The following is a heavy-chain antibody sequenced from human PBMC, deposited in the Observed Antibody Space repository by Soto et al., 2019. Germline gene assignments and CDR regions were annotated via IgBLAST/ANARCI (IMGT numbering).Heavy chain of an antibody. D-gene: IGHD3-22*01. Sequence: SETLSLTCTVSGGSISSGDYYWSWIRQPPGKGLEWIGYIYYSGSTYYNPSLKSRVTISVDTSKNQFSLKLSSVTAADTAVYYCARGEGNYDSSGYYYGHLDYWGQGTLVTVSS. CDR2: IYYSGST. CDR3: ARGEGNYDSSGYYYGHLDY. J-gene: IGHJ4*02. V-gene: IGHV4-30-4*02. CDR1: GGSISSGDYY.